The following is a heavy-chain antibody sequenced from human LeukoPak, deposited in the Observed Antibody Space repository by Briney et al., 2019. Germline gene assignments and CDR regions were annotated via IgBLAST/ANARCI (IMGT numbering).Heavy chain of an antibody. Sequence: QSGGSLRLSCAASGFTFSSYAMSWVRQTPGKGPEWVAAISGSSGTTYYADSVKGRFTISRDNSKDTLYLQMNSLRAEDTAVYYCAKSLAVAGISPSDYWGQGTLVTVSS. CDR2: ISGSSGTT. CDR3: AKSLAVAGISPSDY. D-gene: IGHD6-19*01. CDR1: GFTFSSYA. V-gene: IGHV3-23*01. J-gene: IGHJ4*02.